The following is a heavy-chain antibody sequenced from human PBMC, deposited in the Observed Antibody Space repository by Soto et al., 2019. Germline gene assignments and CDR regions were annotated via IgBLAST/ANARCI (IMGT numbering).Heavy chain of an antibody. Sequence: ASVKVSCKASGYTFTGNYVHWVRQAPGQGLEWMGWINPNSGTTNYAQKFQGWVTMTRNTSITTAYLELSSLTSDDTAVYYCARVFLSSSNQITGFCPWGQGTPVPVSA. J-gene: IGHJ5*02. D-gene: IGHD3-3*01. CDR1: GYTFTGNY. CDR2: INPNSGTT. CDR3: ARVFLSSSNQITGFCP. V-gene: IGHV1-2*04.